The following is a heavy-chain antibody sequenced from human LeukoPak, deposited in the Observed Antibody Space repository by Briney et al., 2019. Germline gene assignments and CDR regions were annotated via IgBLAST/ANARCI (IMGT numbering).Heavy chain of an antibody. D-gene: IGHD6-19*01. CDR1: GFTFSSYI. V-gene: IGHV3-21*04. J-gene: IGHJ4*02. CDR3: ACGWYFDY. Sequence: GGSLRLSCAASGFTFSSYIMNWVRQAPGKGLEWVSSISSSSDYIYYVDSVKGRFTISRDNAKKSLYLQMNSLRADDTAVYYCACGWYFDYWGQGTLVTVSS. CDR2: ISSSSDYI.